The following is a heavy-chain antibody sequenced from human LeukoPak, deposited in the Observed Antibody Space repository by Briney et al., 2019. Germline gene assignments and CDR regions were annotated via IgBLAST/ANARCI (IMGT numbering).Heavy chain of an antibody. V-gene: IGHV1-18*01. CDR3: ARVPSGGPFDY. Sequence: ASVKVSCRASGYSFTSYGISWVRQAPGQGLEWMGWISAYNGNTNYAQRLQGRVTMTTDTSTSTAYMELRSLTSDDTAVYYCARVPSGGPFDYWGQGTLVTVSS. J-gene: IGHJ4*02. D-gene: IGHD2-15*01. CDR2: ISAYNGNT. CDR1: GYSFTSYG.